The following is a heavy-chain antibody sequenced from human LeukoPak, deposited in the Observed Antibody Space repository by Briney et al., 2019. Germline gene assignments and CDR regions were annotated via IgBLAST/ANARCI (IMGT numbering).Heavy chain of an antibody. J-gene: IGHJ3*02. CDR2: LYNSGST. CDR3: ARGVTSPLDALDI. D-gene: IGHD1-26*01. CDR1: GGSISSYY. Sequence: SETLSLTCTVSGGSISSYYWTWMRQPPGKGLEWIGHLYNSGSTNYNPSLKSRPTISLDMSNNQFSLKLTSVTAADTAVYYCARGVTSPLDALDIWGQGTTVTVSS. V-gene: IGHV4-59*01.